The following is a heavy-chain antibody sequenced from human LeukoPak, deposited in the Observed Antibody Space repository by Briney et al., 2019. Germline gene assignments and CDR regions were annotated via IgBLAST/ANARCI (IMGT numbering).Heavy chain of an antibody. Sequence: GASVKVSCKTSGYTFSRHGITWVRQAPGQGLEWMGWVSGYNGNTNYAQNVQGRVTMTTDTSTNTAYMELRSLRSDDTAVYYCAKDIHPGLDSGASCCFDYWGQEPRSPSPQ. D-gene: IGHD3-22*01. CDR2: VSGYNGNT. V-gene: IGHV1-18*01. CDR1: GYTFSRHG. CDR3: AKDIHPGLDSGASCCFDY. J-gene: IGHJ4*01.